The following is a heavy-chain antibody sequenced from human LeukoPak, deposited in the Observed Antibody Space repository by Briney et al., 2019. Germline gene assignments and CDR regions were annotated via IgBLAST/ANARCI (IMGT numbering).Heavy chain of an antibody. CDR2: IYHSGST. D-gene: IGHD3-22*01. V-gene: IGHV4-4*02. J-gene: IGHJ4*02. CDR1: GGSISSSNW. Sequence: SGTLSLTCGVSGGSISSSNWWSWVRQPPGKGLEWIGEIYHSGSTNYNPSLKSRVTISVDKSKNQFSLKLSSVTAADTAVYYCARRYYYDSSGCYYWGQGTLVTVSS. CDR3: ARRYYYDSSGCYY.